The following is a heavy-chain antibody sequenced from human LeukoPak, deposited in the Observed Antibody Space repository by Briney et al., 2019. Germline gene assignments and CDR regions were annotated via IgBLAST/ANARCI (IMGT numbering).Heavy chain of an antibody. D-gene: IGHD2-2*01. J-gene: IGHJ4*02. Sequence: PGGSLRLSCAASGFTFSSYGMHWVRQAPGKGLEWVAFIRYDGSNKYYADSVKGRFTISRDNSKNTLYLQMNSLRAEDTAVYYCAKDKDIVVVPDYWGQGTLVTVSS. V-gene: IGHV3-30*02. CDR3: AKDKDIVVVPDY. CDR1: GFTFSSYG. CDR2: IRYDGSNK.